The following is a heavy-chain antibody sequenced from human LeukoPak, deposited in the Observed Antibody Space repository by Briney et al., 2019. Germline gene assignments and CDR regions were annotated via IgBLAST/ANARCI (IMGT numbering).Heavy chain of an antibody. Sequence: IRYDGSNKYYADSVKGRFTISRDNSKNTLYLQMNSLRAADTALYYCAKDLRYSSSSGAFDIWGQGTMVTVSS. J-gene: IGHJ3*02. V-gene: IGHV3-30*02. CDR3: AKDLRYSSSSGAFDI. D-gene: IGHD6-6*01. CDR2: IRYDGSNK.